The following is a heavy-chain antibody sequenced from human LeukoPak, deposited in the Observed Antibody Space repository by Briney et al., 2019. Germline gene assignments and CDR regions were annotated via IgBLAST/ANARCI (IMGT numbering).Heavy chain of an antibody. CDR1: GFTFGYYA. V-gene: IGHV3-49*03. CDR2: IRSKAYGGTT. Sequence: PGRSLRLSCTASGFTFGYYAMSWFRQAPGKGLECVGFIRSKAYGGTTEYAASVKGRFTISSDDSKSIAYLQMNSLKTVDTAVYYCTIEDCTNGVCYTLFDYWGQGTLVTVSS. J-gene: IGHJ4*02. D-gene: IGHD2-8*01. CDR3: TIEDCTNGVCYTLFDY.